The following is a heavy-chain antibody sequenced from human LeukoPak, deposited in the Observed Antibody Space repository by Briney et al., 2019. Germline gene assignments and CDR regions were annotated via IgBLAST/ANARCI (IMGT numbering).Heavy chain of an antibody. V-gene: IGHV3-21*01. CDR1: GFTFSSYT. CDR3: ARDIATAGHFAFDY. J-gene: IGHJ4*02. CDR2: ISTSSSYI. Sequence: GGSLRLSCAASGFTFSSYTMNWVRQGPGKGLESVSSISTSSSYIHYADSVKGRFTISRDNAKNSLFLQVNSLRAEDTAVYYCARDIATAGHFAFDYWGQGTLVTVSS. D-gene: IGHD6-13*01.